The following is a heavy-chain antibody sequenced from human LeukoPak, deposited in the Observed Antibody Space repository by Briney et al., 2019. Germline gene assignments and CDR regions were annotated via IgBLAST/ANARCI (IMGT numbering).Heavy chain of an antibody. D-gene: IGHD2-2*01. V-gene: IGHV4-38-2*01. CDR1: GYSISSGYY. CDR3: ARQGYCSSTSCYGPHNFDY. J-gene: IGHJ4*02. Sequence: PSETLSLTCAVSGYSISSGYYWGWSRQPPGEGLEWIGSIYHSGSTYYNPSLKSRVTISVDTSKNQFSLKLSSVTAADTAVYYCARQGYCSSTSCYGPHNFDYWGQGTLVTVSS. CDR2: IYHSGST.